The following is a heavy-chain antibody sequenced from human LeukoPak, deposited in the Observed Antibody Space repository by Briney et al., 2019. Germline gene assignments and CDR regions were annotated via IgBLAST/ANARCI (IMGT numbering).Heavy chain of an antibody. V-gene: IGHV3-30-3*01. CDR3: ARIPNGKYQLVDSSSWPTVFDY. CDR1: GFTFSSYA. J-gene: IGHJ4*02. Sequence: PGRSLRLSCAASGFTFSSYAMHWVRQAPGKGLEWVAVISYDGSNKYYADSVKGRFTISRDNSKNTLYLQMNSLRAEDTAVYYCARIPNGKYQLVDSSSWPTVFDYWGQGTLVTVSS. D-gene: IGHD6-13*01. CDR2: ISYDGSNK.